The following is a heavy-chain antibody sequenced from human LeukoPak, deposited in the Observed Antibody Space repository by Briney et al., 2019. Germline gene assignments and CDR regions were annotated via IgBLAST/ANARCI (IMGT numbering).Heavy chain of an antibody. D-gene: IGHD3-3*01. CDR3: ARGLPDYDFWSGYPRSYYMDV. J-gene: IGHJ6*03. CDR2: INHSGST. V-gene: IGHV4-34*01. Sequence: SETLSLTCAVYGGSFSGYYWSWIRQPPGKGLEWIGEINHSGSTNYNPSLKSRVTISVDTSKNQFSLKLNSVTAADTAVYYCARGLPDYDFWSGYPRSYYMDVWGEGTTVTVSS. CDR1: GGSFSGYY.